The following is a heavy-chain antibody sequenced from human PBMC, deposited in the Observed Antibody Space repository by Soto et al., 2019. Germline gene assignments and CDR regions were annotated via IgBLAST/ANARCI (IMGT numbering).Heavy chain of an antibody. Sequence: PGGSLRLSCSSSGFTFSSYAMSWVRKAPGKGLEWVSAISGSGGSTYYADSVKGRFTISRDNSKNTLYLQMNSLRAEDTAVYYCAKRSCSSTSCYAAPFDYWGQGTLVTVSS. J-gene: IGHJ4*02. CDR1: GFTFSSYA. CDR2: ISGSGGST. V-gene: IGHV3-23*01. D-gene: IGHD2-2*01. CDR3: AKRSCSSTSCYAAPFDY.